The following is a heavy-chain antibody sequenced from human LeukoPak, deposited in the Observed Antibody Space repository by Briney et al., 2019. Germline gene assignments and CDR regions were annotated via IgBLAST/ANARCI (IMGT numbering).Heavy chain of an antibody. CDR2: ISAGADYT. CDR3: AKEGYCSSTSCYRGAFDV. V-gene: IGHV3-23*01. D-gene: IGHD2-2*01. J-gene: IGHJ3*01. CDR1: GLTFNKFA. Sequence: GGSLRLSCAASGLTFNKFAMSWVRQAPGKGLEWVSGISAGADYTYYADSVKGRFTISRDNSKNTLYLQMNSLRAEDTAVYYCAKEGYCSSTSCYRGAFDVWGQGTVVTVSS.